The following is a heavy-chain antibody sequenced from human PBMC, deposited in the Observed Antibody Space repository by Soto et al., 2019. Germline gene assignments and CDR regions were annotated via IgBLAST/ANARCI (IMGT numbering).Heavy chain of an antibody. V-gene: IGHV1-69*13. CDR1: GGTFSSYA. J-gene: IGHJ6*02. CDR3: ARAQQPQLRLLEWSPYGMDV. Sequence: SVKVSCKASGGTFSSYAISWVRQAPGQGLEWMGGIIPIFGTANYAQKFQGRVTITADESTSTAYMELSSLRSEDTAVYYCARAQQPQLRLLEWSPYGMDVWGQGTTVTVSS. CDR2: IIPIFGTA. D-gene: IGHD3-3*01.